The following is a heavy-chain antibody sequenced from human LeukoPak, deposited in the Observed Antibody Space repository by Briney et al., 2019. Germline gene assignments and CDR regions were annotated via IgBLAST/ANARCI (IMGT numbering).Heavy chain of an antibody. D-gene: IGHD6-19*01. J-gene: IGHJ1*01. CDR2: ISAYNGNT. V-gene: IGHV1-18*01. Sequence: ASVKVSCKASGYTFTSYGISWVRQAPGQGLEWMGWISAYNGNTNYAQKLQGRVTMTTDTSTSTAYMELRGLRSDDTAVYYCASSYASGWYSAEHFQYWGQGTLVTVSS. CDR3: ASSYASGWYSAEHFQY. CDR1: GYTFTSYG.